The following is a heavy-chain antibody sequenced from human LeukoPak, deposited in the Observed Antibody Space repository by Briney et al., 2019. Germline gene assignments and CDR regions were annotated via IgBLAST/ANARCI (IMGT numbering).Heavy chain of an antibody. CDR3: AKSAKGSYYYGMDV. Sequence: SGGSLRLSCAASGFTFSSYAMIWVRQAPGKGPEWVSSISASGGSTYYADSVKGRFTISRDNSKNTLYLQMNSLRAEDTALYYCAKSAKGSYYYGMDVWGQGTTVTVSS. J-gene: IGHJ6*02. CDR1: GFTFSSYA. D-gene: IGHD2-15*01. V-gene: IGHV3-23*01. CDR2: ISASGGST.